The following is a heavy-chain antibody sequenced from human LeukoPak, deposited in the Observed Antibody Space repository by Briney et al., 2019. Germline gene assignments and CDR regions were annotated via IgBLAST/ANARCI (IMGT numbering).Heavy chain of an antibody. CDR3: ARGGQLPYFDY. V-gene: IGHV4-34*01. CDR1: GGSFSGYY. CDR2: INHSGST. J-gene: IGHJ4*02. D-gene: IGHD1-1*01. Sequence: SETLSLTCAVYGGSFSGYYWSWIRRPPGKGLEWIGEINHSGSTNYNPSLKSRVTISVDTSKNQFSLKLSSVTAADTAVYYCARGGQLPYFDYWGQGTLVTVSS.